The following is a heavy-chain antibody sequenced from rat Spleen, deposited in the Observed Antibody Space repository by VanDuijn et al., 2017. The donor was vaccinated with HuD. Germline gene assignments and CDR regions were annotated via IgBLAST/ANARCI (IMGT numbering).Heavy chain of an antibody. CDR3: ATGGTSYYFHH. CDR1: GFTFSNYY. CDR2: ISPSGGNT. Sequence: EVQLVKSGGGLVQPGRSLKLSCATSGFTFSNYYMAWVRQAPTKGLEWVASISPSGGNTYYPDSVKGRFTISRENAKSTQYLQMDSLRSEYTATYYCATGGTSYYFHHWGQGVMVTVSS. J-gene: IGHJ2*01. V-gene: IGHV5-25*01. D-gene: IGHD1-1*01.